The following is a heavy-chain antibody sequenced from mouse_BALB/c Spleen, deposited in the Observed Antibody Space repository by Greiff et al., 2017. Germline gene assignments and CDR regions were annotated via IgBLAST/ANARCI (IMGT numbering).Heavy chain of an antibody. CDR3: ARRNGYEGYAMDY. J-gene: IGHJ4*01. Sequence: LQESGAELVRPGVSVKISCKGSGYTFTDYAMHWVKQSHAKSLEWIGVISTYYGDASYNQKFKGKATMTVDKSSSTAYMELARLTSEDSAIYYCARRNGYEGYAMDYWGQGTSVTVSS. V-gene: IGHV1S137*01. CDR2: ISTYYGDA. CDR1: GYTFTDYA. D-gene: IGHD2-2*01.